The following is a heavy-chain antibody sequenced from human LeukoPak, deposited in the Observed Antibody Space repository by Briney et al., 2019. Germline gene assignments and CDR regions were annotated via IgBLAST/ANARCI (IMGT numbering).Heavy chain of an antibody. Sequence: PSETLSLTCVVSGASVSSSHWNWIRHLPGKGLEWIGCLSYTGKTDYNPSLTSRVTISLDTSKNQVSLKLRSVTAADTAVYYCSEGYFEPFDHWGQGTLVTVSS. D-gene: IGHD3-9*01. V-gene: IGHV4-59*02. CDR2: LSYTGKT. CDR1: GASVSSSH. CDR3: SEGYFEPFDH. J-gene: IGHJ4*02.